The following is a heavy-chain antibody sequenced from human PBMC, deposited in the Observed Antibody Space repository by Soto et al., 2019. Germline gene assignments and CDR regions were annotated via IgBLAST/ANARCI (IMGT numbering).Heavy chain of an antibody. CDR3: ARSSGDYIQSRELDY. CDR2: INHSGST. CDR1: GGSFSGYY. J-gene: IGHJ4*01. D-gene: IGHD3-10*01. Sequence: SETLSLTCAVYGGSFSGYYWSWIRQPPGKGLEWIGEINHSGSTNYNPSLKSRVTISVDTSKNQFSLKLSSVTAADTAAYYCARSSGDYIQSRELDYWGRGTLVTVSS. V-gene: IGHV4-34*01.